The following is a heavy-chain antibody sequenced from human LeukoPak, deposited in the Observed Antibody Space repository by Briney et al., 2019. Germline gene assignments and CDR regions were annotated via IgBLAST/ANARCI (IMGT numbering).Heavy chain of an antibody. Sequence: PSQTLSLTCTVSGGSISSGSYYWSWIRQPAGKGLEWIGRIYTSGSTNYNPSLKSRVTMSVDTSKNQFSLKLSSVTAADTAVYYCAGYIAARIDYWGQGTLVTVSS. CDR1: GGSISSGSYY. CDR3: AGYIAARIDY. V-gene: IGHV4-61*02. CDR2: IYTSGST. D-gene: IGHD6-6*01. J-gene: IGHJ4*02.